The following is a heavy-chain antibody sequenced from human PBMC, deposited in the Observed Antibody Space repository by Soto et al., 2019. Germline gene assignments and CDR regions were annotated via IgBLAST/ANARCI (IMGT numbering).Heavy chain of an antibody. CDR2: IKGDGSEK. Sequence: GGSLRLSCAASGFTFSNSWMSWVRQAPGKGLEWVANIKGDGSEKDYVDPVKGRFTITRDNAKNSLYLQMNNLRAEDTAVYFCTRKRFGMDVWGQGTKVTVYS. J-gene: IGHJ6*02. CDR3: TRKRFGMDV. V-gene: IGHV3-7*03. CDR1: GFTFSNSW.